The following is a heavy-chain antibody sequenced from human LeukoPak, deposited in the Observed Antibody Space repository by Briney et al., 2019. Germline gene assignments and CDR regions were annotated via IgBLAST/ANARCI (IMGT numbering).Heavy chain of an antibody. D-gene: IGHD3-22*01. CDR2: NYYTGII. J-gene: IGHJ4*02. CDR3: ARSVDYFDNTGPHMMFDY. CDR1: GDSITSHY. V-gene: IGHV4-59*11. Sequence: SETLPLTCNVSGDSITSHYWNWIRQPPGKGLEWIGYNYYTGIIEYNPSLTSRVSMSVDTSKNQFFLKMKSVTAADTAVYHCARSVDYFDNTGPHMMFDYWGQGSLVTVSS.